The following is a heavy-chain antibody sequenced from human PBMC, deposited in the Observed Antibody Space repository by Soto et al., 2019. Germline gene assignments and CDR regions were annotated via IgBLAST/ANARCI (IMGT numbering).Heavy chain of an antibody. V-gene: IGHV4-31*03. J-gene: IGHJ6*02. CDR3: EIVKSNYGRSYYYGMDV. CDR2: IYYSGST. Sequence: SESLSLTCPVSGGSISSGGYYWSWLRQHPGKGLEWIGYIYYSGSTYYTPSLKSRVTVSLPTSKNQFSLKPSSVTAAATALYYCEIVKSNYGRSYYYGMDVWGQGTMVTVSS. CDR1: GGSISSGGYY. D-gene: IGHD4-17*01.